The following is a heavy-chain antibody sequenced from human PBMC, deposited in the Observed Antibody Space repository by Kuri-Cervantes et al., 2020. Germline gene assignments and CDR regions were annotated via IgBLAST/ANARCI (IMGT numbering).Heavy chain of an antibody. V-gene: IGHV4-30-4*02. D-gene: IGHD2-2*01. J-gene: IGHJ5*02. CDR2: IYYSGST. Sequence: SETLSLTCTASGGSISSGDYYWSWIRQPPGKGLEWIGYIYYSGSTYYNPSLKSRVTISVDTSKNQFSLKLSSVTAADTAVYYCARDPVTYCSSTSCYGGWFDPWGQGTLVTVSS. CDR3: ARDPVTYCSSTSCYGGWFDP. CDR1: GGSISSGDYY.